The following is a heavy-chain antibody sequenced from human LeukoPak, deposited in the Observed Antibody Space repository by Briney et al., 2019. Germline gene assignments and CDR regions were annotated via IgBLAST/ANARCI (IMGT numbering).Heavy chain of an antibody. V-gene: IGHV6-1*01. D-gene: IGHD1-1*01. J-gene: IGHJ4*02. CDR3: ARSTGTFDY. Sequence: SQTLSLTCAISGDSVSSKSAACNWTRQSPSRGLEWLGRTSYRSKWFNNYAVSVKSRIIVNPDTSKNQFSLQLNSVTPEDTALYYCARSTGTFDYWGQGTLVTVSS. CDR2: TSYRSKWFN. CDR1: GDSVSSKSAA.